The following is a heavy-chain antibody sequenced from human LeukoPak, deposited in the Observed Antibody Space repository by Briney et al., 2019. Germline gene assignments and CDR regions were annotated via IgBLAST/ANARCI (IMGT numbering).Heavy chain of an antibody. D-gene: IGHD3-9*01. CDR3: ARDGVDILTGLIHLDY. Sequence: GGSLRLSCAASGFTFSSYTMNWVRQAPGKGLEWVSSISSSSSYIYYADSVKGRFTISRDNAKNSLYLQMNSLRAEDTAVYYCARDGVDILTGLIHLDYWGQGTLVTVSS. CDR1: GFTFSSYT. J-gene: IGHJ4*02. V-gene: IGHV3-21*01. CDR2: ISSSSSYI.